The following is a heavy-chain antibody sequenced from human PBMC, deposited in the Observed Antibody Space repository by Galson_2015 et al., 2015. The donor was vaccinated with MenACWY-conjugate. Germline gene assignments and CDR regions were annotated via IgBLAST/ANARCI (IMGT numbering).Heavy chain of an antibody. CDR1: GFRFSDYW. CDR3: ARGLLREAASRRYHKVSSGFFGL. Sequence: SLRLSCAASGFRFSDYWMHWVRQAPGKGLVWVAGSSNDGSSTNYADSEEGRFTVSSDNAKNTLFLQMNSLGGEDTAVYYCARGLLREAASRRYHKVSSGFFGLWGRGTLITVTS. D-gene: IGHD2-15*01. V-gene: IGHV3-74*01. J-gene: IGHJ2*01. CDR2: SSNDGSST.